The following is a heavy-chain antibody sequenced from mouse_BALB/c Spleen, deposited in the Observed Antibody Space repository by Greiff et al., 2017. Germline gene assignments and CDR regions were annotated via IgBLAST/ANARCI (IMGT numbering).Heavy chain of an antibody. CDR1: GFTFSSYA. D-gene: IGHD1-1*01. J-gene: IGHJ3*01. Sequence: EVHLVESGGGLVKPGGSLKLSCAASGFTFSSYAMSWVRQTPEKRLEWVASISSGGSTYYSDSVMGRFSTSRNNARNNLYLQMSSMRSEETAMSYSERGDYYGSSYAWLAYWGQGTLVTVSA. V-gene: IGHV5-6-5*01. CDR3: ERGDYYGSSYAWLAY. CDR2: ISSGGST.